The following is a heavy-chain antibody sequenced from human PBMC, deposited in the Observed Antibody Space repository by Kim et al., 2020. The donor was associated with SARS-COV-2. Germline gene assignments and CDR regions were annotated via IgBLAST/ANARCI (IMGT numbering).Heavy chain of an antibody. CDR1: GGTFSSYA. J-gene: IGHJ6*03. CDR2: IIPIFGTA. V-gene: IGHV1-69*13. CDR3: ARSRGYCSGGSCYSCFHYCMDV. D-gene: IGHD2-15*01. Sequence: SVKVSCKASGGTFSSYAISWVRQAPGQGLEWMGGIIPIFGTANYAQKFQGRVTITADESTSTAYMELSSLRSEDPAVYYCARSRGYCSGGSCYSCFHYCMDVWGKGTTVTVSS.